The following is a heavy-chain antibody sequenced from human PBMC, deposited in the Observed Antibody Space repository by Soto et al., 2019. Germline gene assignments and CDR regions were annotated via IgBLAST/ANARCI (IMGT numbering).Heavy chain of an antibody. D-gene: IGHD2-21*01. J-gene: IGHJ4*01. CDR3: ARGFVAIPDFIY. Sequence: QVQLVESGGGVVQPGRSLRLSCTASGFIFSSYGMHWVRQAPGKGLEWVAVIWHDGSDKYYADSVKGRFTISRDNSKNTLYLQMNSLSAEDTAVYYCARGFVAIPDFIYWGHVTMVTVSS. CDR2: IWHDGSDK. V-gene: IGHV3-33*01. CDR1: GFIFSSYG.